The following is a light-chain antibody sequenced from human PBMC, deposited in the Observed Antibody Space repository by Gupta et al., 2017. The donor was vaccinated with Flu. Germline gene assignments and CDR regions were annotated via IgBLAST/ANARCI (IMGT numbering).Light chain of an antibody. CDR1: QSISSY. CDR3: QQSNSNPRT. Sequence: DSQLTLPPSSLSASVGDRVTVTCWASQSISSYLNWYQQKPGKAPKLLIYAASSLHSGVPSRFSGSGSGTDFTLTSSSLQHEYVATYSWQQSNSNPRTFGQGTQLEIK. J-gene: IGKJ2*01. CDR2: AAS. V-gene: IGKV1-39*01.